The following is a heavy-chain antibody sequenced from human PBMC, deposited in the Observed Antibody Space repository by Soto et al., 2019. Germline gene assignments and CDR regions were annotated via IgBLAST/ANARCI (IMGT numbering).Heavy chain of an antibody. D-gene: IGHD3-9*01. CDR1: GFTFSSYS. Sequence: PGGSLRLSCAASGFTFSSYSMNWVRQAPGKGLEWVSYISSSSSTIYYADSVKGRFTISRDNAKNSLYLQMNSLRAEDTAVYYCARNVLRYFDWDYYFDYWGQGTLVTVSS. V-gene: IGHV3-48*01. J-gene: IGHJ4*02. CDR3: ARNVLRYFDWDYYFDY. CDR2: ISSSSSTI.